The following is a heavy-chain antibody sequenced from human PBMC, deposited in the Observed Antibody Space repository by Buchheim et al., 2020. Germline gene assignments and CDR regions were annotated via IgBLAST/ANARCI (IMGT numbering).Heavy chain of an antibody. J-gene: IGHJ4*02. CDR2: IRSKAYGGTT. Sequence: EVQLVESGGGLVQPGRSLRPSCTASGFTFGDYAMSWVRQAPGKGLEWVGFIRSKAYGGTTEYAASVKGRFTISRDDSKSIAYLQMNSLKTEDTAVYYCTRVMGVGPKGVRGNRIFFDYWGQGTL. V-gene: IGHV3-49*04. CDR3: TRVMGVGPKGVRGNRIFFDY. CDR1: GFTFGDYA. D-gene: IGHD4-23*01.